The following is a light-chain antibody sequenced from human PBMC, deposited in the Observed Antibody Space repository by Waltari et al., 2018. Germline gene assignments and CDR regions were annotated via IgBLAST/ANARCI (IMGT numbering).Light chain of an antibody. J-gene: IGLJ3*02. Sequence: QSALTQPASVSGSPGQSITISCTGTSIDVGFYTYVSWYQQHPGKAPNLLIYDVSGRPSGVSNRFSGSQSGNTASLTISGLQAEDEADYYCNSYAGSSSWVFGGGTKLTVL. V-gene: IGLV2-14*01. CDR2: DVS. CDR3: NSYAGSSSWV. CDR1: SIDVGFYTY.